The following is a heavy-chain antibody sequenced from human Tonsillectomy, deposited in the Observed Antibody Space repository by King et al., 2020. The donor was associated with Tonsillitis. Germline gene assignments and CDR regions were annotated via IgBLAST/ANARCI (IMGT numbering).Heavy chain of an antibody. CDR1: GFTFNRYW. Sequence: VQLVESGGGLVQPGGSLRLSCEASGFTFNRYWMTWVRQAPGKGLEWVANIKEDGSEKNYVDSVKGRFTISRDNAKNSLFLQMNSLRAEDTAVYYCAGRSCSITACFGASWNSFDIGGQGTVVTVSS. V-gene: IGHV3-7*01. D-gene: IGHD2-2*01. CDR2: IKEDGSEK. CDR3: AGRSCSITACFGASWNSFDI. J-gene: IGHJ4*02.